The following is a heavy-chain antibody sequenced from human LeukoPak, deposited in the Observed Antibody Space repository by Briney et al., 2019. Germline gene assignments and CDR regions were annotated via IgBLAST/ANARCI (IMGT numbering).Heavy chain of an antibody. CDR2: FDPEDGET. Sequence: ASVKVSCKVSGYTLTELSMHWVRQDPGKGLEWMGGFDPEDGETIYAQKFQGRVTMTEDTSTDTAYMELSSLRSEDTAVYYCATVKGGSYKGNVGNWFDPWGQGTLVTVSS. J-gene: IGHJ5*02. CDR3: ATVKGGSYKGNVGNWFDP. D-gene: IGHD3-16*01. V-gene: IGHV1-24*01. CDR1: GYTLTELS.